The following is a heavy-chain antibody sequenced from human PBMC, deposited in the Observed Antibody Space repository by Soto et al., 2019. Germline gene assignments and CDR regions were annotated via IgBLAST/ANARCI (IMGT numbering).Heavy chain of an antibody. Sequence: GGSLRLSCSASGFTFSSYAMHWVRQAPGKGLEYVSAISSNGGSTYYADSVKGRFTISRDNSKNTLYLQMSSLRAEDTAVYYCVKDLLPSYYDFWSGYYKGVGAYGMDVWGQGTTVTVSS. D-gene: IGHD3-3*01. CDR1: GFTFSSYA. V-gene: IGHV3-64D*08. CDR2: ISSNGGST. CDR3: VKDLLPSYYDFWSGYYKGVGAYGMDV. J-gene: IGHJ6*02.